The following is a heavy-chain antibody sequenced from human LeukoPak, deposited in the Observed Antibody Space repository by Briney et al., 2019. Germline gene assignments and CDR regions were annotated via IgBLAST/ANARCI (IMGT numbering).Heavy chain of an antibody. J-gene: IGHJ4*02. CDR1: GGSISSYY. V-gene: IGHV4-4*09. CDR2: IYPSGST. Sequence: SETLSLTCTVSGGSISSYYWSWIRQPPGKGLEWIGYIYPSGSTNYNPSLKSRVTISVDTPKNQFSLKLSSVTAADTAVYYCARHGSGSYLDDFDYWGQGTLVTVSS. D-gene: IGHD1-26*01. CDR3: ARHGSGSYLDDFDY.